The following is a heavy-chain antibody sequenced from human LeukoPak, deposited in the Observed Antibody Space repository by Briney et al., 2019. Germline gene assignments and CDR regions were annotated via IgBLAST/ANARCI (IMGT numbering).Heavy chain of an antibody. V-gene: IGHV1-2*02. CDR1: GYTVSDYY. D-gene: IGHD3-9*01. Sequence: ASVKVSCKASGYTVSDYYVHWVRQAPGQGLEWMGWINPNTRGTNYAQKFQGRVTMTRDTSISTAYMELGSLRSDDTAIYYCARSTGNPFDYWGQGTLVTVSS. CDR3: ARSTGNPFDY. CDR2: INPNTRGT. J-gene: IGHJ4*02.